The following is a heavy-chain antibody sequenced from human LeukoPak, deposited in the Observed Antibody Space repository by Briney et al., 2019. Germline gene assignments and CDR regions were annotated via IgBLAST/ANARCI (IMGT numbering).Heavy chain of an antibody. V-gene: IGHV1-2*02. CDR1: GYTFTDYL. Sequence: GASVNVSCKASGYTFTDYLVHWVRQAPGQGLEWMGWINPKSGASDYAQNFQGRVTMTTDTSISTSYMDLSRLRSDDTALYYCARQSGRGRYFHHWGRGTLVTVSS. CDR2: INPKSGAS. D-gene: IGHD2-15*01. J-gene: IGHJ1*01. CDR3: ARQSGRGRYFHH.